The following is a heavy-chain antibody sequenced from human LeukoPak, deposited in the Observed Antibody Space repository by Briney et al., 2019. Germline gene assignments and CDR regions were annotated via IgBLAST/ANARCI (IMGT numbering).Heavy chain of an antibody. CDR3: TGNYYGSGSYADFDY. V-gene: IGHV3-73*01. Sequence: SGGSLRLSCAASGLTFSNAWMSWVRQASGKGLEWVGRIRSTANGYATAYAASVKGRFTISRDDSKNTAYLQMDSLKTEDTAVYYCTGNYYGSGSYADFDYWGQGTLVTVSS. D-gene: IGHD3-10*01. CDR2: IRSTANGYAT. CDR1: GLTFSNAW. J-gene: IGHJ4*02.